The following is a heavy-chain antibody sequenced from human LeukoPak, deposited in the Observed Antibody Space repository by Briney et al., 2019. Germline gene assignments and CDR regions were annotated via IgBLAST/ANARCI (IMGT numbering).Heavy chain of an antibody. J-gene: IGHJ4*02. CDR1: GFTLSRNA. V-gene: IGHV3-23*01. CDR3: AKDLFRWAFDY. CDR2: IGGSDDRT. Sequence: PGGSLRLSCAASGFTLSRNAMSWVRQAPGKGLEWVSAIGGSDDRTDYADSVKGRFTISRDISKNTLYLQMNSLRAEDTDVYFCAKDLFRWAFDYWGQATLVTVSS. D-gene: IGHD5-24*01.